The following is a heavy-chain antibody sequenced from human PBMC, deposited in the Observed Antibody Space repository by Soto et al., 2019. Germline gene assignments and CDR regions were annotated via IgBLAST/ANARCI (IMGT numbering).Heavy chain of an antibody. J-gene: IGHJ5*02. CDR2: TYYRSKWYN. CDR3: ARSGIAVVGNWFDP. CDR1: GDSVSSNSAA. Sequence: QVQLQQSGPGLVKPSQTLSLTCAISGDSVSSNSAAWNWIRQSPSRGLEWLGRTYYRSKWYNDYAVSVKSRISINPDTSKNQSSLQLNSVTPEDTAVSYCARSGIAVVGNWFDPWGQGTLVTVSS. D-gene: IGHD6-19*01. V-gene: IGHV6-1*01.